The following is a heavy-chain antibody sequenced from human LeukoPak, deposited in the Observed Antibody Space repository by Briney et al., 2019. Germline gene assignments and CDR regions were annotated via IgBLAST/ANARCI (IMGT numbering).Heavy chain of an antibody. J-gene: IGHJ5*02. Sequence: PGGSLRLSCSASGFTFSSYAMHWVRQAPGKGLEWVALISYSGRSKDYADSVKGRFTISRDNSMNTLYLQMNSLGTEDTATYSCARDLGCSSNRCENNWFDPWGQGTLVTVST. V-gene: IGHV3-30*01. CDR3: ARDLGCSSNRCENNWFDP. CDR2: ISYSGRSK. D-gene: IGHD2-2*01. CDR1: GFTFSSYA.